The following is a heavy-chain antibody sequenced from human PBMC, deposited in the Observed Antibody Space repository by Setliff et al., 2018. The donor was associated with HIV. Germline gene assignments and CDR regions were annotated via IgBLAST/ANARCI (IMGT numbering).Heavy chain of an antibody. J-gene: IGHJ4*02. D-gene: IGHD1-26*01. Sequence: SETLSLTCTVSGGSISSSTYYWGWIRQPPGKGLEWIGTIYYSGGTYHKSSLKSRLIISLDTSKNQFSLKLRSVTAADTAVYFCATGGHRLHDYWGQGTLVTVSS. CDR2: IYYSGGT. CDR1: GGSISSSTYY. CDR3: ATGGHRLHDY. V-gene: IGHV4-39*07.